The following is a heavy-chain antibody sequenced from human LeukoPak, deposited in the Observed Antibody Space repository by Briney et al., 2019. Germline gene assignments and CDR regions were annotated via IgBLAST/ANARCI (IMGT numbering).Heavy chain of an antibody. Sequence: SETLSLTCTVSGGSISSSSYYWSWIRQPPGKRLEWIGYIYYSGSTNYNPSLKSRVTISVDTSKNQFSLKLSSVTAADTAVYYCARGDYYDSSGYYRGLGYFDYWGQGTLVTVSS. J-gene: IGHJ4*02. CDR3: ARGDYYDSSGYYRGLGYFDY. D-gene: IGHD3-22*01. CDR2: IYYSGST. CDR1: GGSISSSSYY. V-gene: IGHV4-61*01.